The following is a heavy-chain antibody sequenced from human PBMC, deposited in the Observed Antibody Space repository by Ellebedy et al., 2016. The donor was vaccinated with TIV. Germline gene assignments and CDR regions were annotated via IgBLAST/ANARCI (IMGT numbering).Heavy chain of an antibody. J-gene: IGHJ4*02. CDR3: AGDYGAYFDY. Sequence: MPSETLSLTCTVSGGSISSSSYYWGWIRQPPGKGLEWIGSIYYSGSTNYNPSLKSRVTISVDMSKNQFSLRLSSVTAADTAVYYCAGDYGAYFDYWGQGTLVTVSS. D-gene: IGHD4-17*01. CDR1: GGSISSSSYY. V-gene: IGHV4-39*07. CDR2: IYYSGST.